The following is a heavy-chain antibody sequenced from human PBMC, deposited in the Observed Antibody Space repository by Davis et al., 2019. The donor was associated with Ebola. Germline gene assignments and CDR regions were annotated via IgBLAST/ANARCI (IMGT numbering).Heavy chain of an antibody. Sequence: PGGSLRLSCAASGFSLSSCSMSWVRQAPGKGLEWVSSINAGGTVFTADSVKGRFAISRDSASNSLFLQMNSLRDEDTAVYYCAATTQSAYNIGSGGCWGQGTLVTVSS. CDR3: AATTQSAYNIGSGGC. J-gene: IGHJ4*02. CDR1: GFSLSSCS. V-gene: IGHV3-48*02. D-gene: IGHD6-19*01. CDR2: INAGGTV.